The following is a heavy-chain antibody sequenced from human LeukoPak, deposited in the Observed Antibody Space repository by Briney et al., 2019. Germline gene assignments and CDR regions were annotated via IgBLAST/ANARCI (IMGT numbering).Heavy chain of an antibody. Sequence: SETLSLTCAVYGGSFSGYYWSWIRQPPGKGLEWIGEINHSGSTNYNPSLKSQVTISVDTSKNQFSLELSSVTAADTAVYYCARIPYYYDSTVPRWAFDVWDQGTMVTVSS. J-gene: IGHJ3*01. CDR1: GGSFSGYY. CDR2: INHSGST. CDR3: ARIPYYYDSTVPRWAFDV. V-gene: IGHV4-34*01. D-gene: IGHD3-22*01.